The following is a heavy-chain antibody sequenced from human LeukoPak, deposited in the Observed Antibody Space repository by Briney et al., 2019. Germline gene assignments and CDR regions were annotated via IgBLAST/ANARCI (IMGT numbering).Heavy chain of an antibody. CDR3: ARVEFRRIYDSSGYYSNADWFDP. D-gene: IGHD3-22*01. J-gene: IGHJ5*02. Sequence: SETLSLTCTVSGGSISSGSYYWSWIRQPAGKGLEWIGRIYISGSTNYNPSLKSRVTISADTSKNQFSLKLSSVTAADTAVYYCARVEFRRIYDSSGYYSNADWFDPWGQGTLVTVSS. CDR2: IYISGST. CDR1: GGSISSGSYY. V-gene: IGHV4-61*02.